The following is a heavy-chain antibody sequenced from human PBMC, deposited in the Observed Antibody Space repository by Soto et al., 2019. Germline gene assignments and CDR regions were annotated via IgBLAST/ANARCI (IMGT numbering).Heavy chain of an antibody. CDR2: IANTGDST. CDR1: GFTFSTYA. V-gene: IGHV3-23*01. Sequence: SGGSLRLSCVVSGFTFSTYAMSWVRQAPGKGLEWVSTIANTGDSTYYADSVKGRFTISRDNSKNTLYLQLKSLTVEDTAVYYCAKDLSWNPAEYNWFDPWGQGTLVTVSS. D-gene: IGHD1-1*01. J-gene: IGHJ5*02. CDR3: AKDLSWNPAEYNWFDP.